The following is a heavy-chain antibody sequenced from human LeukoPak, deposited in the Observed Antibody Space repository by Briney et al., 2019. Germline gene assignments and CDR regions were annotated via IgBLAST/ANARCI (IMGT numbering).Heavy chain of an antibody. J-gene: IGHJ4*02. CDR3: ARARATGSVTIGI. D-gene: IGHD4-17*01. V-gene: IGHV3-30-3*01. Sequence: GRSLRLSCAAPGFTFSSYTMHWVRQAPGKGLEWVAVMSNDGNSKYYAGSVKGRFTISRDTSKSTLDLQMNGLRPEDTAVYYCARARATGSVTIGIWGQGTLVTVSS. CDR2: MSNDGNSK. CDR1: GFTFSSYT.